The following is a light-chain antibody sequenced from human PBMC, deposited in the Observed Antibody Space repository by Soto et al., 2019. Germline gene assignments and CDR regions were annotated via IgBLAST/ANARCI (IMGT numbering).Light chain of an antibody. Sequence: QSVLTQPPSVSGAPGQRVTISCTGSSPNIGAGYDVHWYQQLPGTAPKLLIYGNSNRPSGVPDRFSGSKSGTSASLAITGLQGEDEAYYYCQSYDSSLSGVVFGGGTKLTVL. CDR3: QSYDSSLSGVV. V-gene: IGLV1-40*01. CDR2: GNS. CDR1: SPNIGAGYD. J-gene: IGLJ2*01.